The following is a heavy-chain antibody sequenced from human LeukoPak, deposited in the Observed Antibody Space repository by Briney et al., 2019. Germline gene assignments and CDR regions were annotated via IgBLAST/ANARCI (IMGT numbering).Heavy chain of an antibody. CDR3: ARLVGASWFDS. D-gene: IGHD1-26*01. CDR2: TYYRSKWYN. Sequence: SQTLSLTCAISGDSVSTNSATWTWFRQSPSRGLEWLGRTYYRSKWYNDYAVSMESRITINPDTSKNQFSLQLNSVTPEDTAVYYCARLVGASWFDSWGQGTLVTVSS. V-gene: IGHV6-1*01. J-gene: IGHJ5*01. CDR1: GDSVSTNSAT.